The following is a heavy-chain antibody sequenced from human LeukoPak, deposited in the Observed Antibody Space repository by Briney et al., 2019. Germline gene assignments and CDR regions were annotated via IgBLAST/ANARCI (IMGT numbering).Heavy chain of an antibody. J-gene: IGHJ5*02. CDR3: ARYNWNYRWFDP. D-gene: IGHD1-7*01. CDR2: IYYSGST. CDR1: GGSISSGSYY. V-gene: IGHV4-39*01. Sequence: SQTLSLTCTVSGGSISSGSYYWGWIRQPPGKGLEWIGSIYYSGSTYYNPSLKSRVTISVDTSKNQFSLKLSSVTAADTAVYYCARYNWNYRWFDPWGQGTLVTVSS.